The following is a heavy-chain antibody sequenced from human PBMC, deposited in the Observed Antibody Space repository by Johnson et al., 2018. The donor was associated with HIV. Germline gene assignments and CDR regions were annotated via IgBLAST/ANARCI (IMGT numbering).Heavy chain of an antibody. V-gene: IGHV3-30*04. Sequence: QMQLVESGGGVVQPGRSLRLSSAASGFTFSSYAMHWVRQAPGKGLEWVAVISYDGSNKYYADSVKGRFTISRDNSKNTLYLQMNSLRAEDTAVYYCASRYTVDAFDIWGQGTMVTVSS. CDR1: GFTFSSYA. CDR3: ASRYTVDAFDI. CDR2: ISYDGSNK. J-gene: IGHJ3*02. D-gene: IGHD1-1*01.